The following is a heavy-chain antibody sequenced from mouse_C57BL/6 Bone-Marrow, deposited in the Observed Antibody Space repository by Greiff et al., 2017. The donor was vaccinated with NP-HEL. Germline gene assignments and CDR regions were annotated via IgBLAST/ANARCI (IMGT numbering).Heavy chain of an antibody. D-gene: IGHD2-1*01. Sequence: VQLKESVAELVRPGASVKLSCTASGFTFTNTYMHWVKQRPEQGLEWIGRIDPANGNTKYAPKFQGKATITADTSSNTAYLQLSSLTSEDTAIYDCADGVRRGDYYAMDYWGQGTSVTVSS. CDR3: ADGVRRGDYYAMDY. V-gene: IGHV14-3*01. J-gene: IGHJ4*01. CDR2: IDPANGNT. CDR1: GFTFTNTY.